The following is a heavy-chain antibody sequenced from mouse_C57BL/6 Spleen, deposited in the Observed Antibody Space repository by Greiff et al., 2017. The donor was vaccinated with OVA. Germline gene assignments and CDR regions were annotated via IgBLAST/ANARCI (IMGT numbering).Heavy chain of an antibody. CDR3: ARRYYDYDGRRDYFDY. Sequence: VQLQQPGAELVKPGASVKLSCKASGYTFTSYWMHWVKQRPGRGLEWIGRIDPNSGGTKYNEKFKSKATLTVDKPSSTAYMQLSSPTSEDSAVYYCARRYYDYDGRRDYFDYWGQGTTLTVSS. CDR2: IDPNSGGT. J-gene: IGHJ2*01. D-gene: IGHD2-4*01. V-gene: IGHV1-72*01. CDR1: GYTFTSYW.